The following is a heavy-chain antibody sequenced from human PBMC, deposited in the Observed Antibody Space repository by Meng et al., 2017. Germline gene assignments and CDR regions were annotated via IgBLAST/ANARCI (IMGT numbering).Heavy chain of an antibody. CDR3: ARDQSSGWPFDY. CDR2: IWYDGSNK. J-gene: IGHJ4*02. D-gene: IGHD6-19*01. V-gene: IGHV3-33*01. Sequence: QVQLVESGGGVAQPGTSLRRPRAASGFYFPDYGMHWVRQAPGKGLEWVAVIWYDGSNKYYADSVKGRFTISRDNSKNTLYLQMNSLRAEDTAVYYCARDQSSGWPFDYWGQGTLVTVSS. CDR1: GFYFPDYG.